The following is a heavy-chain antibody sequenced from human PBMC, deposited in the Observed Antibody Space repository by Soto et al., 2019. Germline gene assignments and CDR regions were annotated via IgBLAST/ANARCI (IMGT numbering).Heavy chain of an antibody. D-gene: IGHD5-18*01. CDR2: IPYDGSDK. CDR3: AAGYSFGDY. V-gene: IGHV3-30*03. CDR1: GFTFSRYG. Sequence: QVQLVESGGGVVQPGRSLRLSCAASGFTFSRYGMFWVRQAPGKGLEWVAVIPYDGSDKYYADSVKGRFTISRDNSKNTLYVQLDSLRADDTGVYYCAAGYSFGDYWGQGTLVTISS. J-gene: IGHJ4*02.